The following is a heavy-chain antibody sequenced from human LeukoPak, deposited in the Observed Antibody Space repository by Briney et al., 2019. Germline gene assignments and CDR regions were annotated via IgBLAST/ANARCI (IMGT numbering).Heavy chain of an antibody. V-gene: IGHV3-23*01. Sequence: GGSLRLSCVASGFTFSSYGMSWVRQAPGKGLEWVSDISGNGGSTYYADSVKGRFTISRDNSKNTLYLQMNSLRAEDTAVYYCASFPRRTDSSGQSFYYSYYMDIWGKGTTVTISS. CDR1: GFTFSSYG. J-gene: IGHJ6*03. CDR2: ISGNGGST. D-gene: IGHD3-22*01. CDR3: ASFPRRTDSSGQSFYYSYYMDI.